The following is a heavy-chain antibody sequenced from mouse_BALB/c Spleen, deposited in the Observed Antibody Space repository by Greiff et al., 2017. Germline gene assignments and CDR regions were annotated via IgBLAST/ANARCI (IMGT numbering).Heavy chain of an antibody. D-gene: IGHD1-1*01. CDR3: GRNYYGSSFHY. CDR2: ISCYNGAT. CDR1: GYSFTGYY. V-gene: IGHV1-37*01. J-gene: IGHJ2*01. Sequence: EVQLQESGPELVKTGASVKISCKASGYSFTGYYMHWVKQSHGKSLEWIGYISCYNGATSYNQKFKGKATLTVDKSSSTAHMELLSLTSEDSAVYYCGRNYYGSSFHYWGQGTTLTVSS.